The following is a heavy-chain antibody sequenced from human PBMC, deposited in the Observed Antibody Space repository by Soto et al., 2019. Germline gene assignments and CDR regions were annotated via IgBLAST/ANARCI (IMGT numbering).Heavy chain of an antibody. Sequence: GGSLRLSCAASGFTFSSYSMNWVRQAPGKGLEWVSFISSSSSYIYYADSVKGRFTISRDNAKNSLYLQMNSLRAEDTAVYYCARDLYYYDSSGYYWFNYFDYWGQGTLVTVSS. CDR3: ARDLYYYDSSGYYWFNYFDY. J-gene: IGHJ4*02. CDR1: GFTFSSYS. CDR2: ISSSSSYI. D-gene: IGHD3-22*01. V-gene: IGHV3-21*01.